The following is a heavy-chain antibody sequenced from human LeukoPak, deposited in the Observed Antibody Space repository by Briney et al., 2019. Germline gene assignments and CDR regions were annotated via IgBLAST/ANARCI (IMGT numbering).Heavy chain of an antibody. J-gene: IGHJ6*03. CDR2: IYYSGST. Sequence: KPSETLSLTCTVSGGSISSYYWSWIRQPAGKGLEWIGYIYYSGSTNYNPSLKSRVTISVDTSKNQFSLKLSSVTAADTAVYYCARTMTTYYYYYMDVWGKGTTVTVSS. CDR3: ARTMTTYYYYYMDV. D-gene: IGHD4-11*01. V-gene: IGHV4-59*01. CDR1: GGSISSYY.